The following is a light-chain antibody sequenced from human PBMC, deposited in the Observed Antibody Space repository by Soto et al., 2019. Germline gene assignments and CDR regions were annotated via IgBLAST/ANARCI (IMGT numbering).Light chain of an antibody. J-gene: IGKJ5*01. CDR1: RSVRSY. V-gene: IGKV3-11*01. CDR2: DAS. CDR3: QQRYAWPPIP. Sequence: EIVLTQSPATLSLSPGERATLSCRASRSVRSYLAWYQQKPGQAPRLLIYDASNRAAGIPARFSGSGSETDFTLTISNLEPEDFAVYCCQQRYAWPPIPFGQGTRLEIK.